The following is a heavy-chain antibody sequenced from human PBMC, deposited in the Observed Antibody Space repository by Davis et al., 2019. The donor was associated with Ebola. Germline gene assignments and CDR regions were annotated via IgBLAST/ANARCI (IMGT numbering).Heavy chain of an antibody. CDR1: SSSFISHKW. D-gene: IGHD2-15*01. V-gene: IGHV4-4*02. J-gene: IGHJ6*02. CDR3: ARLQGSCSGAVCHSDNAYYGMDV. Sequence: PSETLSLTCVVSSSSFISHKWWSWVRPPPGKGPEWIGEIHHSGLTNYNPTLQSRVTISLDESKNQFSLKLTSVIVADAAMYYCARLQGSCSGAVCHSDNAYYGMDVWGQGTTVIVSS. CDR2: IHHSGLT.